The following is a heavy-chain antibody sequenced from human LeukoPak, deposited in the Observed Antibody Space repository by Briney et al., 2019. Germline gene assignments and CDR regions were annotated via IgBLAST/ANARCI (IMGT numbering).Heavy chain of an antibody. CDR3: ARHALGRDGYNRLDY. J-gene: IGHJ4*02. CDR1: GGSISSYY. V-gene: IGHV4-59*08. CDR2: IYYSGST. Sequence: SETLSLTCTDSGGSISSYYWSWIRQPPGKGLEWIGYIYYSGSTNYNPSLKSRVTISVDTSKNQFSLKLSSVTAADTAVYYCARHALGRDGYNRLDYWGQGTLVTVSS. D-gene: IGHD5-24*01.